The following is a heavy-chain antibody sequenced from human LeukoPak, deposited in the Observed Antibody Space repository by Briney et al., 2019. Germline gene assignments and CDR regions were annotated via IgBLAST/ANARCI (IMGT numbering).Heavy chain of an antibody. D-gene: IGHD3-10*01. CDR1: GFTFSSYD. V-gene: IGHV3-13*01. J-gene: IGHJ4*02. Sequence: PGRSLSLSCAASGFTFSSYDMHWVRQATGKGLEWVSAIGTAGDTYYPGSVKGRFTISRENAKNSLYLQMNSLRAGDTAVYYCAREDGSGSYDYWGQGTLVTVSS. CDR2: IGTAGDT. CDR3: AREDGSGSYDY.